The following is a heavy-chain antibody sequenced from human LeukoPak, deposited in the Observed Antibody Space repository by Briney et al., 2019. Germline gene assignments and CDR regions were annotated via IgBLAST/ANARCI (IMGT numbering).Heavy chain of an antibody. CDR1: GYTFTGYY. J-gene: IGHJ4*02. CDR3: ARQAPPHDSSGYFDY. D-gene: IGHD3-22*01. CDR2: INPNSGGT. Sequence: ASVKVSCKASGYTFTGYYMHWVRQAPGQGLEWMGWINPNSGGTNYAQKFQGRVTMTRDTSISTAYMELSRLRSDDTAVYYCARQAPPHDSSGYFDYWGQGTPVTVSS. V-gene: IGHV1-2*02.